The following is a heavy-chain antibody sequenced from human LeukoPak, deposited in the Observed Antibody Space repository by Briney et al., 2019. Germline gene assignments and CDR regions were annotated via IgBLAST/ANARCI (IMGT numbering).Heavy chain of an antibody. CDR2: ITASGSAT. V-gene: IGHV3-23*01. CDR1: GFTFRNYA. Sequence: GGSLRLSCAASGFTFRNYAMGWVRQAPGKGLEWVSVITASGSATYYADSVKGRFTISRDNSKNTLYLQMNSLRAEDTAVYYCAKGIYSSGWSYFDYWGHGTLVTVSS. J-gene: IGHJ4*01. D-gene: IGHD6-19*01. CDR3: AKGIYSSGWSYFDY.